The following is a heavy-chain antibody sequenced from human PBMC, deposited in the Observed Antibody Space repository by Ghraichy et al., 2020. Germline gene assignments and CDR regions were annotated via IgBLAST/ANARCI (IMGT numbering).Heavy chain of an antibody. Sequence: SQTLSLTCTVSGGSISSSSYYWGWIRQPPGKGLEWIGSIYYSGSTYYNPSLKSRVTISVDTSKNQFSLKLSSVTAADTAVYYCARTMTPYAGSAFDIWGQGTMVTVSS. V-gene: IGHV4-39*01. CDR2: IYYSGST. CDR1: GGSISSSSYY. D-gene: IGHD2-15*01. J-gene: IGHJ3*02. CDR3: ARTMTPYAGSAFDI.